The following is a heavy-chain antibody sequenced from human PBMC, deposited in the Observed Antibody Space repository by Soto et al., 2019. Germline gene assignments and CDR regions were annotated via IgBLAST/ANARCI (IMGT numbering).Heavy chain of an antibody. Sequence: SETLSLTCTVSGGSISIYYWSWIRHPAGKGLEWIGRIYTSGSTNYNPSLKSRVTMSVDTSKNQFSLKLSSVTAADTAVYYCATTSYCSGGSCYPGDYWGQGTLVTVSS. D-gene: IGHD2-15*01. CDR2: IYTSGST. V-gene: IGHV4-4*07. CDR1: GGSISIYY. J-gene: IGHJ4*02. CDR3: ATTSYCSGGSCYPGDY.